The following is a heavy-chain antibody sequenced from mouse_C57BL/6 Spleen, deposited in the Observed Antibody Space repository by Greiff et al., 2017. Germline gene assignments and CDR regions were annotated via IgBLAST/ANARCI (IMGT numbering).Heavy chain of an antibody. CDR3: ARGVYDYDYAMDY. D-gene: IGHD2-4*01. J-gene: IGHJ4*01. Sequence: VHLQQSGPELVKPGASVKISCKASGYAFSSSWMNWVKQRPGKGLEWIGRIYPGDGDTNYNGKFKGKATLTADKSSSTAYMQLSSLTSEDSAVYFCARGVYDYDYAMDYWGQGTSVTVSS. CDR1: GYAFSSSW. CDR2: IYPGDGDT. V-gene: IGHV1-82*01.